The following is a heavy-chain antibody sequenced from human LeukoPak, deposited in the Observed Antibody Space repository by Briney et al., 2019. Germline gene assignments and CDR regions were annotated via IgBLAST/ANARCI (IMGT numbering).Heavy chain of an antibody. Sequence: PSETLSLTCTVSGGSTSSYYWSWIRQHPGKGLDWIGYIDYSGSTNYNPSLKSRVTISVDTSKNQFSLSLSSVIAADTAVYYCARSGPSGSYYNWFDPWGQGTLVTVSS. V-gene: IGHV4-59*01. CDR2: IDYSGST. CDR1: GGSTSSYY. CDR3: ARSGPSGSYYNWFDP. J-gene: IGHJ5*02. D-gene: IGHD1-26*01.